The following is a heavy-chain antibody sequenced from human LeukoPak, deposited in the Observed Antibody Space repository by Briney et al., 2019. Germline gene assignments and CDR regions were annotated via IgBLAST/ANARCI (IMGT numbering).Heavy chain of an antibody. CDR2: ISGSGGST. Sequence: GGSLRLSCAASGFTFSSYGMSWVRQAPGKGLEWVSAISGSGGSTYYADSVKGRFTISRDNSKNTLYLQMNSLRAEDTAVYYCARGDGYRERVIDYWGQGTLVTASS. V-gene: IGHV3-23*01. J-gene: IGHJ4*02. D-gene: IGHD5-24*01. CDR3: ARGDGYRERVIDY. CDR1: GFTFSSYG.